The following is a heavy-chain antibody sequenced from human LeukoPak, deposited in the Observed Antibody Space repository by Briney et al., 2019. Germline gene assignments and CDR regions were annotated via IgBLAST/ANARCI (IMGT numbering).Heavy chain of an antibody. Sequence: SETLSLTCAVYGGSFSGYYWSWIRQPPGKGLEWIGEINRSGSTNYNPSLKSRVTISVDTSKNQFSLKLSSVTAADTAVYYCARGVKLVYAADHDAFDIWGQGTMVTVSS. J-gene: IGHJ3*02. CDR1: GGSFSGYY. CDR3: ARGVKLVYAADHDAFDI. CDR2: INRSGST. V-gene: IGHV4-34*01. D-gene: IGHD2-8*01.